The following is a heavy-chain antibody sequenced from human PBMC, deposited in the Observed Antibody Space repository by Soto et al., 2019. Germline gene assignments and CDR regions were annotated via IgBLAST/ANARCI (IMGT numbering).Heavy chain of an antibody. Sequence: GGSLRLSCAASGFTFSSYAMSWVRQAPGKGLEWVSAISGSGGSTYYADSVKDRFTISRDNSKNTLYLQMNSLRAEDTAVYYCAKDKAKLLWFGELLSASYFDYWGQGTLVTVSS. J-gene: IGHJ4*02. CDR3: AKDKAKLLWFGELLSASYFDY. D-gene: IGHD3-10*01. V-gene: IGHV3-23*01. CDR1: GFTFSSYA. CDR2: ISGSGGST.